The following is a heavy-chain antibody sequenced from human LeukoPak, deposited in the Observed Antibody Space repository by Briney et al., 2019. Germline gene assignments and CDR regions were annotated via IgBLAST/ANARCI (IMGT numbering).Heavy chain of an antibody. CDR1: GFTFSRYA. Sequence: GGSLRLSCAASGFTFSRYAMTWVRQAPGKGLEWLSVMYSGGSAYYADSVKGRFTVSRDNAKNSLYLQMDSLGAEDTAVYYCARDDYGDPTRETFDYWGQGTLVTVSS. CDR2: MYSGGSA. CDR3: ARDDYGDPTRETFDY. D-gene: IGHD4/OR15-4a*01. V-gene: IGHV3-66*01. J-gene: IGHJ4*02.